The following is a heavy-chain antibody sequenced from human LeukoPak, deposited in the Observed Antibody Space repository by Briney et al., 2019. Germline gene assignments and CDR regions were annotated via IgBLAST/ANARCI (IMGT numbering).Heavy chain of an antibody. D-gene: IGHD6-19*01. CDR1: GYSFNTYG. CDR2: ISGHSGDT. Sequence: GASVQVSCKTSGYSFNTYGITWVRQAPGQGLEWMGWISGHSGDTQYARKFQGRVTLTTDSSTTTAYMDLRALKSDDTAVYYCLRDASGWLLGVQEFHFWGQGTLIIVSS. V-gene: IGHV1-18*01. J-gene: IGHJ4*02. CDR3: LRDASGWLLGVQEFHF.